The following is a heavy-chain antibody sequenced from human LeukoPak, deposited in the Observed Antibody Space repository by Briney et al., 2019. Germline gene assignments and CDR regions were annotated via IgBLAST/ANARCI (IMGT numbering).Heavy chain of an antibody. V-gene: IGHV3-7*01. D-gene: IGHD3-10*01. CDR2: IKQDGSEK. Sequence: PGGSLRLSCAASGFTFSSYWMSWVRQAPGKGLEWVANIKQDGSEKYYVDSVKGRFTISRDNAKNSLYLQMNSLRAEDTAVYYCARDQAMVRGVIISAHFDYWGQGTLVTVSS. CDR3: ARDQAMVRGVIISAHFDY. J-gene: IGHJ4*02. CDR1: GFTFSSYW.